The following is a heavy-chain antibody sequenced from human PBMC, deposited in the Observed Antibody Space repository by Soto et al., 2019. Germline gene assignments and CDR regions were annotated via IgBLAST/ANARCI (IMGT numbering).Heavy chain of an antibody. D-gene: IGHD3-9*01. CDR1: GGSISSYY. Sequence: PSETLSLTCTVSGGSISSYYWGWIRQPPGKGLEWIGYIYYSGSTNYNPSLKSRVTISVDTSKNQFSLKLSSVTAADTAVYYCARLGKSYDYDILTGSPNYYYYYYMDVWGKGTTITVSS. CDR3: ARLGKSYDYDILTGSPNYYYYYYMDV. J-gene: IGHJ6*03. V-gene: IGHV4-59*08. CDR2: IYYSGST.